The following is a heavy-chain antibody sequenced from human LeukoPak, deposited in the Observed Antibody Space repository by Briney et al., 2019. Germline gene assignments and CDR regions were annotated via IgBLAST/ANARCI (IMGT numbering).Heavy chain of an antibody. Sequence: SQTLSLTCAISGDSVSSNSALWNWIRQSPSRGLEWLGRTYYRSKWYNDYAVSVKSRITIKADTSKNQFSLQLNSVTPEDTAVYYCANSKPMWNDAFDIWGQGTMVTVSS. J-gene: IGHJ3*02. V-gene: IGHV6-1*01. CDR2: TYYRSKWYN. D-gene: IGHD1-1*01. CDR3: ANSKPMWNDAFDI. CDR1: GDSVSSNSAL.